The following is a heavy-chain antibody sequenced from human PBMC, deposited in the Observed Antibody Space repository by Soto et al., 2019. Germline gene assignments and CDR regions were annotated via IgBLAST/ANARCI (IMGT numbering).Heavy chain of an antibody. Sequence: EVQLVESGGGLVQPGGSLKLSCAASGFTFTDSAIHWVRQASGKGPEWVGRIRNKVNTYATAYAASVKGRFTISRDDATGTTYLQMNSLKTEDTAGYYCSRRRDWTATDPLDYWGQGTLVTVSS. J-gene: IGHJ4*02. CDR1: GFTFTDSA. V-gene: IGHV3-73*02. CDR3: SRRRDWTATDPLDY. D-gene: IGHD2-21*01. CDR2: IRNKVNTYAT.